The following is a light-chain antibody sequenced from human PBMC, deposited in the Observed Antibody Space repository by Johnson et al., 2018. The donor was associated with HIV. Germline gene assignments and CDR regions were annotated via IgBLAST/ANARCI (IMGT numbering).Light chain of an antibody. CDR1: NSNIGNNY. CDR2: ENN. CDR3: GTWDSSLNARYV. V-gene: IGLV1-51*02. Sequence: QSVLTQPPSVSAAPGQKVTISCSGSNSNIGNNYVSWYQQLPGTAPKLLIYENNKRPSGIPDRFSGSKSGTSATLGITGLQTGDEADYYCGTWDSSLNARYVFGTGTKVTVL. J-gene: IGLJ1*01.